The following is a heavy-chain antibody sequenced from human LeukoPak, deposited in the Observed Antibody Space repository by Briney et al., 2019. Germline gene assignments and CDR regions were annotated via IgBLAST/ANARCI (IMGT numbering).Heavy chain of an antibody. CDR2: IYPTGHT. CDR1: GGSLGNYY. V-gene: IGHV4-4*07. J-gene: IGHJ4*02. Sequence: SETLSLTCTVSGGSLGNYYWSWVRQPAGKGLEWVGRIYPTGHTHYNPSRKSRVTMSVDTSKNQCSLKMTSLTAADTAVYYCARITDPDYRRGWSGADYWGRGTQVTVSA. CDR3: ARITDPDYRRGWSGADY. D-gene: IGHD6-19*01.